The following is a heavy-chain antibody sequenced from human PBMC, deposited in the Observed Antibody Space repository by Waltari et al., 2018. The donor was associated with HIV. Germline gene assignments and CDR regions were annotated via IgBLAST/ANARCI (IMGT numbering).Heavy chain of an antibody. V-gene: IGHV3-23*01. CDR2: ISGSGSST. CDR3: GKVPQYISSSIYYYGMDV. CDR1: GFTFRPTA. D-gene: IGHD6-6*01. J-gene: IGHJ6*02. Sequence: EVQLLESGGGLVQPGGSLRLSCAASGFTFRPTALSWVPQAPGKGLEWVSSISGSGSSTYYADSIEGRFTISRDNSKNTLYLQMNSLRAEDTAAYYCGKVPQYISSSIYYYGMDVWGQGTTVTVSS.